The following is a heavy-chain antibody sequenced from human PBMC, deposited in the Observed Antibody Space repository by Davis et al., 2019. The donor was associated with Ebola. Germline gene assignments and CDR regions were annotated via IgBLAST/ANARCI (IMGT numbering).Heavy chain of an antibody. CDR1: GGSFNSDY. J-gene: IGHJ3*02. CDR2: IYYSGTT. D-gene: IGHD6-19*01. CDR3: AVNTSGSDLNAFDI. Sequence: PSGTLSLTCTVSGGSFNSDYWSWIRQPPGKGLEWIAYIYYSGTTNYNPSLKSRVAISPDTSKNQFSLMLTYVAAADTAVYYCAVNTSGSDLNAFDIWGQGIMVAVSS. V-gene: IGHV4-59*01.